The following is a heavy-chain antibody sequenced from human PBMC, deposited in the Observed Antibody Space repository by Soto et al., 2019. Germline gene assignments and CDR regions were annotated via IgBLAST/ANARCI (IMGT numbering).Heavy chain of an antibody. CDR2: ITITGDTT. Sequence: EVQLVESEGGLVQPGGSLRLSCEASGFIFTTSDMSWVRQAPGKGLEWISSITITGDTTHYADSVKGRFTISRDNSRNPGYLQRKTRRGDDTAVNYWGKGGGGDHGYWGQGTLVAVSS. D-gene: IGHD2-21*02. J-gene: IGHJ4*02. CDR3: GKGGGGDHGY. CDR1: GFIFTTSD. V-gene: IGHV3-23*04.